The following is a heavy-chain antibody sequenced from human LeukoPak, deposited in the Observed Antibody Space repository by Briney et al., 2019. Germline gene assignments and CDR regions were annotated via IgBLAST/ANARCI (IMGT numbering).Heavy chain of an antibody. V-gene: IGHV4-39*01. D-gene: IGHD3-22*01. CDR3: ARRGYYYDSPLDY. Sequence: SETLSLTCTVSGGSISSSDFYWGWIRQPPGEGLEWIGSISYSGNTYYNPSLKSRVIISVDTSKNQFSLKLSSVTAADTAVYYCARRGYYYDSPLDYWGQGTLVTVSS. CDR1: GGSISSSDFY. J-gene: IGHJ4*02. CDR2: ISYSGNT.